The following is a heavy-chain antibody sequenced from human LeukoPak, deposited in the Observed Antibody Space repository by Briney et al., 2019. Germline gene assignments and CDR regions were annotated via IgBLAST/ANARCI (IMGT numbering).Heavy chain of an antibody. CDR2: ISGSGGST. D-gene: IGHD6-13*01. CDR3: AKDSDPYGGRRQQLTYYYYYYGMDV. J-gene: IGHJ6*02. Sequence: PGGSLRLSCAASGFTFSSYAMSWVRQAPGKGLEWVSAISGSGGSTYYADSVKGRFTISRDNSKNTLYLQMNSLRAEDTAVYYCAKDSDPYGGRRQQLTYYYYYYGMDVWGQGTTVTVSS. V-gene: IGHV3-23*01. CDR1: GFTFSSYA.